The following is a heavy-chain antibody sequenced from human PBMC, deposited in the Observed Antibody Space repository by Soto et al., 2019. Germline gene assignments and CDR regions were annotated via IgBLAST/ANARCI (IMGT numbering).Heavy chain of an antibody. D-gene: IGHD2-2*01. CDR3: ALRRVAYADF. V-gene: IGHV3-30-3*01. CDR1: GFTFSSYA. Sequence: PGGSLRLSCAASGFTFSSYAMHWVRQAPGKGLEWVAVISYDGSNKYYADSVKGRFTISRDNAKNTLYLQMNSLRAEDTAVCYCALRRVAYADFWGQGTRVTVSS. J-gene: IGHJ4*02. CDR2: ISYDGSNK.